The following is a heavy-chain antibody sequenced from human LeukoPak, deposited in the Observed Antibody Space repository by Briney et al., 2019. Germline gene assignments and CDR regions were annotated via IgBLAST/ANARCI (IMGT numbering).Heavy chain of an antibody. CDR3: ARSNFRIAAARIRGHYFDY. V-gene: IGHV3-33*01. CDR1: GFTFSSYG. CDR2: IWYDGSNK. Sequence: GGSLRLSCAASGFTFSSYGMHWVRQAPGKGLEWVAVIWYDGSNKYYADSVKGRFTISRDNSKNTLYLQMNSLRAEDTAVYYCARSNFRIAAARIRGHYFDYWGQGTLVTVSS. J-gene: IGHJ4*02. D-gene: IGHD6-13*01.